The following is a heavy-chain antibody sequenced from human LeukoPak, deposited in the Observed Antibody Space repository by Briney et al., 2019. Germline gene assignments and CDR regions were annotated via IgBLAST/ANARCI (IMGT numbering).Heavy chain of an antibody. CDR3: ARTSYYDRSGYYD. J-gene: IGHJ4*02. Sequence: SETLSLTCTVSGGSISSGDYYWSWIRQPPGKGLESIGYIYYSGSTYYNPSLKSRVAISIDTSKSQFSLRLSSVTAADTAVYYCARTSYYDRSGYYDWGQGTLVTVSS. CDR1: GGSISSGDYY. CDR2: IYYSGST. V-gene: IGHV4-30-4*08. D-gene: IGHD3-22*01.